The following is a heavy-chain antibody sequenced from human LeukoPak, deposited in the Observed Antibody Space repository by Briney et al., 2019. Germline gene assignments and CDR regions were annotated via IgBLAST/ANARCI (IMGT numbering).Heavy chain of an antibody. CDR2: INHTGTT. Sequence: SETLSLTCAVYGASFNTYYWNWIRQSPGKGLEWIGEINHTGTTNYNPSLKSRVTISVDTSKNQFSLKLSSVTAADTAIYYCTRGAADRNTYYYYIDVWGKGTTVTVSS. J-gene: IGHJ6*03. CDR3: TRGAADRNTYYYYIDV. CDR1: GASFNTYY. V-gene: IGHV4-34*01. D-gene: IGHD2-15*01.